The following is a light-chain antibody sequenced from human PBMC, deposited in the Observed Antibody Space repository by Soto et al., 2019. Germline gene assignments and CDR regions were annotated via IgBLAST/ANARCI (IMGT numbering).Light chain of an antibody. J-gene: IGKJ1*01. CDR2: GGS. CDR1: QSVSRNH. V-gene: IGKV3-20*01. CDR3: QQYSSPRT. Sequence: IVLTQCPGTLSLSPGERATLSCRASQSVSRNHLAWYQQKPGQAPRLLIYGGSSRATGIPVRFSGSGSETDFTLTITRMAPEVVAVYYCQQYSSPRTFGQGTKVDNK.